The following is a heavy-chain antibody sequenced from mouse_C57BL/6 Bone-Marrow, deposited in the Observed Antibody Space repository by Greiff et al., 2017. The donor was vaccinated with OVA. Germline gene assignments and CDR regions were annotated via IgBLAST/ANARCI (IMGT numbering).Heavy chain of an antibody. CDR3: ARWGTGTSGVDY. D-gene: IGHD4-1*01. V-gene: IGHV1-81*01. J-gene: IGHJ2*01. CDR1: GYTFTSYG. Sequence: QVQLQQSGAELARPGASVKLSCKASGYTFTSYGISWVKQRTGQGLEWIGEIYPRSGNTYYNVKFKGKATLTADKSSSTAYMELRSLTSEDSAVYFCARWGTGTSGVDYWGQGTTLTVSS. CDR2: IYPRSGNT.